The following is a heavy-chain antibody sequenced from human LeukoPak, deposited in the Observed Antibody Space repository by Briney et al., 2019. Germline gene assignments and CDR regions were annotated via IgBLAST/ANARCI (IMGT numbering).Heavy chain of an antibody. CDR2: IRNKASNYTT. Sequence: PGGSLRLSCAASGFKFSDHYIDLVRQAPGKGLEWVCRIRNKASNYTTEYAASVEGSFNISRDVSESSLYLQMNSLRAEDTAVYYCGRIAINANNGMDVWGQGTTVTVSS. CDR1: GFKFSDHY. CDR3: GRIAINANNGMDV. V-gene: IGHV3-72*01. D-gene: IGHD1/OR15-1a*01. J-gene: IGHJ6*02.